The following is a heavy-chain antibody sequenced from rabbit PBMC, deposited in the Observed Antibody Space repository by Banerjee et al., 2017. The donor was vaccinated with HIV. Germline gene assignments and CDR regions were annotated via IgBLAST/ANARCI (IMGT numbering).Heavy chain of an antibody. D-gene: IGHD6-1*01. CDR1: GFSFSNKCV. V-gene: IGHV1S45*01. CDR3: ARRIGGYTYGFGL. CDR2: INSSSGNT. Sequence: QEQLEESGGDLVKPEGSLTLTCTASGFSFSNKCVMCWVRQAPGKGLEWIACINSSSGNTVYATWAKGRFTISKTSSTTVTQQMTSLTAADTATYFCARRIGGYTYGFGLWGPVTLVTVS. J-gene: IGHJ4*01.